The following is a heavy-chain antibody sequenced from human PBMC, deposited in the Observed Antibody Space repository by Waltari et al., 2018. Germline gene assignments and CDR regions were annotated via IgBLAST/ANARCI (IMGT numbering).Heavy chain of an antibody. V-gene: IGHV4-39*07. CDR2: FYKSGTT. D-gene: IGHD5-12*01. CDR1: RSPIRNNHYY. J-gene: IGHJ4*02. CDR3: VRGYPDIVATISDY. Sequence: QLQLQESGPGLVKPSETLSLTCTVSRSPIRNNHYYWGWVRQPPGKGLEWIGSFYKSGTTYYNPSLKSRVTISVDTSNNQFSLKLNSVTAADTAVYYCVRGYPDIVATISDYWGQGTLVIVSS.